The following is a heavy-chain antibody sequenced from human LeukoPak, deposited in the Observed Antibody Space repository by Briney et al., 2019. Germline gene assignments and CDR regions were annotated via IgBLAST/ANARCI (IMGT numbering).Heavy chain of an antibody. Sequence: GASVKVSCKTSGYTFTGYYIHWVRQATGQGPEWMGWINPNSGGTNYAQKFQGRVTMTRDTSISTAYMELSRLRSDDTAVYYCARPRAVAVGAFDIWGQGTMVTVSS. D-gene: IGHD6-19*01. V-gene: IGHV1-2*02. J-gene: IGHJ3*02. CDR2: INPNSGGT. CDR3: ARPRAVAVGAFDI. CDR1: GYTFTGYY.